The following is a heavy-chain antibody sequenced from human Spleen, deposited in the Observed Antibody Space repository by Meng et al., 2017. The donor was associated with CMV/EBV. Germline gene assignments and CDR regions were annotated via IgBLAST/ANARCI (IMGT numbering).Heavy chain of an antibody. CDR1: GCSISSGYY. D-gene: IGHD3-3*01. CDR3: ARGLRKGVWSGYYSPTYYYYYGMDV. CDR2: INHSGST. J-gene: IGHJ6*02. Sequence: GSLRLSCTVSGCSISSGYYWGWIRQPPGKGLEWIGEINHSGSTNYNPSLKSRVTISVDTSKNQFSLKLSSVTAADTAVYYCARGLRKGVWSGYYSPTYYYYYGMDVWGQGTTVTVSS. V-gene: IGHV4-38-2*02.